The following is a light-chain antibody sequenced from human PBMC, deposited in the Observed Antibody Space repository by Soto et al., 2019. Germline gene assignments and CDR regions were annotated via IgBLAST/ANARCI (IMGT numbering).Light chain of an antibody. CDR3: QQYGSSPCT. CDR1: QSVSSSY. J-gene: IGKJ2*02. CDR2: GAS. V-gene: IGKV3-20*01. Sequence: EIVLTQSPGTLSLSPGERATLSCRASQSVSSSYLAWYRQKPGQAPSLLIYGASSRATGIPDRVSGSGSGTDFTLTIGRLEPEDFAVYYCQQYGSSPCTFGQGTKLE.